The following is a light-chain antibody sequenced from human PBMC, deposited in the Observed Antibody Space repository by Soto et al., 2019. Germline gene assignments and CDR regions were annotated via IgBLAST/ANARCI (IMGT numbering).Light chain of an antibody. Sequence: QSVLTQPPSAPGSPGQSFTISCTGTSSDIGAYNYVSWYQQRPGKAPKLMIYEVSRRPSGVPYRFSGSKSGSTASLTVSGLHTEDEADYYCSSYAGNNTYVFGSGTKGTVL. V-gene: IGLV2-8*01. J-gene: IGLJ1*01. CDR1: SSDIGAYNY. CDR3: SSYAGNNTYV. CDR2: EVS.